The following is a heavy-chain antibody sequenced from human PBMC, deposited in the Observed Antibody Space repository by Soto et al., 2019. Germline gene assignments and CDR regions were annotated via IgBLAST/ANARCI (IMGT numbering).Heavy chain of an antibody. CDR3: ARLNALGEFPRYWYFDL. CDR2: IYYSGST. D-gene: IGHD3-10*01. J-gene: IGHJ2*01. CDR1: GGSISSSSYY. V-gene: IGHV4-39*01. Sequence: SETLSLTCTVSGGSISSSSYYWGWIRQPPGKGLEWIGSIYYSGSTYSNPSLKSRVTISEDTSKNQFSLKLSSVTAADTAVYYCARLNALGEFPRYWYFDLWGRGTLVTVSS.